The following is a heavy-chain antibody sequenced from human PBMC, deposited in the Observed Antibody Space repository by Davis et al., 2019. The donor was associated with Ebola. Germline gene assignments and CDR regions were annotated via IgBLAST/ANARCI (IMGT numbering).Heavy chain of an antibody. Sequence: GESLKISCAASGFTFSSYAMHWVRQAPGKGLEWVGFIRSKAYGGTTEYAASVKGRFTISRDDSKSIAYLQMDSLKTEDTAVYYCSRDYGGAGDYWGQGTLVTVSS. CDR1: GFTFSSYA. J-gene: IGHJ4*02. CDR2: IRSKAYGGTT. D-gene: IGHD4-23*01. V-gene: IGHV3-49*04. CDR3: SRDYGGAGDY.